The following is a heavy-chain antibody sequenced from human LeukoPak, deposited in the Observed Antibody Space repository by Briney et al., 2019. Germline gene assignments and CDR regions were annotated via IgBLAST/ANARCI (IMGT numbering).Heavy chain of an antibody. J-gene: IGHJ4*02. CDR2: MNPNSGNT. CDR1: GYTFTSYD. D-gene: IGHD4-17*01. Sequence: AAVKVSCKASGYTFTSYDINWVRQATERGLEWMGWMNPNSGNTGYAQKFQGRVTMTRNSSISTAYMELSSLRSEDTAVYYCARGVSYGDYLFDYWGQGTLVTVSS. V-gene: IGHV1-8*01. CDR3: ARGVSYGDYLFDY.